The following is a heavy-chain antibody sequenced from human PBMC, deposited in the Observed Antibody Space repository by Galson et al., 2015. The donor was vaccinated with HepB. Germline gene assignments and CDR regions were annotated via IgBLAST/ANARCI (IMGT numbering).Heavy chain of an antibody. CDR3: ARRVLLDY. CDR2: ISGRGGST. J-gene: IGHJ4*02. Sequence: SLRLSCAASGFTFSNYAMSWVRQAPGKGLEWVSTISGRGGSTNYADSVKGRLTISRDNSKNTLYLQMNSLRAEDTAVYYCARRVLLDYWGQGTLVTVSS. V-gene: IGHV3-23*01. CDR1: GFTFSNYA. D-gene: IGHD4/OR15-4a*01.